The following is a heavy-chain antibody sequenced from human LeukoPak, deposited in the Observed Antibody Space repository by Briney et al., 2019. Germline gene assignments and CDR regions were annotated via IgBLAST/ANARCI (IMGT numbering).Heavy chain of an antibody. Sequence: SETLSLTCAVYGGSFSGYYWSWIRQPPGKGLEWIGEINPSGSTNYNPSLKSRVTISVDTSKNQFSLKLSSVTAADTAVYYCAREKRDMATILDGYYFDYWGQGTLVTVSS. CDR3: AREKRDMATILDGYYFDY. CDR1: GGSFSGYY. D-gene: IGHD5-24*01. CDR2: INPSGST. V-gene: IGHV4-34*01. J-gene: IGHJ4*02.